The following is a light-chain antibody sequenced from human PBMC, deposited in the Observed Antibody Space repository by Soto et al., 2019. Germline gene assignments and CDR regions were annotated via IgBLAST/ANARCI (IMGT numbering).Light chain of an antibody. CDR2: DAS. V-gene: IGKV3-11*01. CDR1: QSVSSY. J-gene: IGKJ1*01. Sequence: EIVLTQSPATLSLSPGERATLSCRASQSVSSYLAWHQQKPGQTPRLLIYDASNRATGIPARFSGSGSGTDFTLTISSLEPGDFAVYYCQQRSNWPRTFGQGTKVDIK. CDR3: QQRSNWPRT.